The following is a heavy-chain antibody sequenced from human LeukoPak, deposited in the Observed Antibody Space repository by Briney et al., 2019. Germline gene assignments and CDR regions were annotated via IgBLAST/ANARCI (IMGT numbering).Heavy chain of an antibody. Sequence: GGSLRLPCAASGFTFTNYAMTWVRQAPGKGLEWVSGISEGVGNTYYADSAKGRFTISRDHSKNTLYLQMNSLRAEDTALYYCAKREKGTTGRFFDYWGQGTLVTVSS. V-gene: IGHV3-23*01. CDR2: ISEGVGNT. J-gene: IGHJ4*02. CDR3: AKREKGTTGRFFDY. CDR1: GFTFTNYA. D-gene: IGHD4-17*01.